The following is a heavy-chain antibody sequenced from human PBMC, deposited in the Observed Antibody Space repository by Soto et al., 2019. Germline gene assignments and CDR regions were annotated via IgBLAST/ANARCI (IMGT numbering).Heavy chain of an antibody. CDR2: IFPSDSDT. D-gene: IGHD3-22*01. CDR3: ARKDKSGYFNWFDP. CDR1: GYSFTSYW. J-gene: IGHJ5*02. V-gene: IGHV5-51*01. Sequence: GEFLKISCKGSGYSFTSYWISWVRQMPGKGLEWMGIIFPSDSDTRYSPSFQGQVTISADRSTSTVFLQWASPKASDTAVYFCARKDKSGYFNWFDPWGQGTLVTVSS.